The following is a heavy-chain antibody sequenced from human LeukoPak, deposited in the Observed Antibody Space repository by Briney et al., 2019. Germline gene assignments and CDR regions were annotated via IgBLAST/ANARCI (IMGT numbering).Heavy chain of an antibody. CDR3: ARYTQLRFLEWLSGWFDY. CDR2: INHSGST. Sequence: PSETLSLTCPVYGGSVTGYYWTWVRQPPGKGLEWIGEINHSGSTNYNPSLKSRVTISVDTSKNQFSLKLSSLTAADTAVYYCARYTQLRFLEWLSGWFDYWGQGTLVTVSS. D-gene: IGHD3-3*01. CDR1: GGSVTGYY. J-gene: IGHJ5*01. V-gene: IGHV4-34*01.